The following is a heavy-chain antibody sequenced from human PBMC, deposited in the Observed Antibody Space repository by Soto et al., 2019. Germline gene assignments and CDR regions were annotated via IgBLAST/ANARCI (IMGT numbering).Heavy chain of an antibody. CDR2: IYHSGAT. Sequence: QVQLQESGPALVKPSGTLSLACTVSGASTSSEHWWSWVRQAPGKGLEWIGEIYHSGATHYSPSLKSRVTISLDKSKNQFFLKRDSVTAADSAVYYCARDAGASRYYGMDVWGQGTKVTVSS. D-gene: IGHD2-8*02. V-gene: IGHV4-4*02. CDR1: GASTSSEHW. J-gene: IGHJ6*02. CDR3: ARDAGASRYYGMDV.